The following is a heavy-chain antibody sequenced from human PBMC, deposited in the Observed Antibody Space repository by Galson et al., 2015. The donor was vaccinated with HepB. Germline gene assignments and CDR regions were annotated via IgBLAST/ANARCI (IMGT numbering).Heavy chain of an antibody. V-gene: IGHV3-30-3*01. CDR3: ARAWGGYSIDLGAY. D-gene: IGHD5-18*01. CDR1: GFTFSGYA. J-gene: IGHJ4*02. CDR2: ISHDGNNK. Sequence: SLRLSCAASGFTFSGYAMHWVRQAPGKGLESVAVISHDGNNKYYADSVKGRFTISRDISKNTLYLQMSSLSVGDTALYYCARAWGGYSIDLGAYWGQGSLVTVSS.